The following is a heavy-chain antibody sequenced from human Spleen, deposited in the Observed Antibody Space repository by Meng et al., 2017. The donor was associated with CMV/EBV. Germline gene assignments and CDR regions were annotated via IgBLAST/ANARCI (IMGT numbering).Heavy chain of an antibody. J-gene: IGHJ5*02. D-gene: IGHD3-22*01. Sequence: CTVSGGSGSSGGYSWTWIRQPPGKGLEWIGYIYYSGDTNYNPSLKSRVTISVDTSKNHFSLRLTSVTAADTAVYYCARGDYYDSLDPWGQGTLVTVSS. CDR1: GGSGSSGGYS. CDR2: IYYSGDT. V-gene: IGHV4-61*03. CDR3: ARGDYYDSLDP.